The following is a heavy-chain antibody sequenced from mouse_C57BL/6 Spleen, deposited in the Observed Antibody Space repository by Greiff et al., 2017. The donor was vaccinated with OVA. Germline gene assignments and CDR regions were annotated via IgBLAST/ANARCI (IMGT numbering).Heavy chain of an antibody. CDR2: IWSGGST. D-gene: IGHD6-1*01. CDR1: GFSLTSYG. V-gene: IGHV2-2*01. CDR3: ATSGSAWFAY. Sequence: VQLQQSGPGLVQPSQSLSLTCTVSGFSLTSYGVHWVRQSPGKGLEWLGVIWSGGSTDYNAAFISRLSISKDNSKSQVFCKMNSLQADDTAIYYCATSGSAWFAYWGQGTLVTVSA. J-gene: IGHJ3*01.